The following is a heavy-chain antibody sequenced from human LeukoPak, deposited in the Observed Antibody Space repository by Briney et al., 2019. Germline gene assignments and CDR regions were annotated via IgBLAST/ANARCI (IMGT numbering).Heavy chain of an antibody. CDR3: AKAGGWLYYFNY. CDR1: GFTFDDYA. D-gene: IGHD3-16*01. Sequence: GGSLRLSCAASGFTFDDYAMHWVRQAPGKGLEWFSGIIWNSGSIGYADSVKGRFTISRDNAKNSLYLQMNSLRAEDTALYYCAKAGGWLYYFNYWGQGTLVTVSS. CDR2: IIWNSGSI. J-gene: IGHJ4*02. V-gene: IGHV3-9*01.